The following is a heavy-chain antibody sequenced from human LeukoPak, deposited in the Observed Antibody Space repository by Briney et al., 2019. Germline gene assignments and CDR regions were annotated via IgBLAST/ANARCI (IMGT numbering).Heavy chain of an antibody. CDR1: GYTFTGYY. CDR3: ARGGSRDSYYDFWSGYSGLVR. D-gene: IGHD3-3*01. V-gene: IGHV1-2*06. J-gene: IGHJ4*02. Sequence: ASVKVSCKASGYTFTGYYMHWVRQAPGQGLEWMGRLNPNSGGTNYAQKFQGRVTMTRDTSISTAYMELSRLRSDDTAVYYCARGGSRDSYYDFWSGYSGLVRWGQGTLVTVSS. CDR2: LNPNSGGT.